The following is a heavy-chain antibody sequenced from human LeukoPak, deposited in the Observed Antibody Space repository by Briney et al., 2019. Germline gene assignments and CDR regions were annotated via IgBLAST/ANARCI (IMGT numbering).Heavy chain of an antibody. CDR2: INPSGGTT. V-gene: IGHV1-46*01. Sequence: ASVKVSCKASGYTFTSYYMHWVRQSLGQGLEWMGIINPSGGTTTYAQKFQGRVTMTRDTFTSTAHMELRSLRSEDAAVYYCAREPSPMVRGYSPAYWGQGTLVTVSS. D-gene: IGHD3-10*01. J-gene: IGHJ4*02. CDR1: GYTFTSYY. CDR3: AREPSPMVRGYSPAY.